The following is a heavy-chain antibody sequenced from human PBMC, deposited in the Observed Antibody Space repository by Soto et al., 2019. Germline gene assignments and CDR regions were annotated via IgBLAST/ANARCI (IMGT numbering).Heavy chain of an antibody. Sequence: QVQLQQWGAGLLKPSETLSLTCAVYGGSFSGYYWSWIRQPPGKGLEWIGEINHSGSTNYNPSLKSRVTLSVDTSKNQFSLKLSSVTAAATAVYYCARERGSGSYTLYYYYLDVWGKGTTVTVSS. V-gene: IGHV4-34*01. D-gene: IGHD3-10*01. CDR1: GGSFSGYY. CDR3: ARERGSGSYTLYYYYLDV. CDR2: INHSGST. J-gene: IGHJ6*03.